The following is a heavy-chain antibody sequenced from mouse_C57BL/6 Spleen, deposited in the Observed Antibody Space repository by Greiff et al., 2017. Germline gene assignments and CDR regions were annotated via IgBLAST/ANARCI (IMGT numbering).Heavy chain of an antibody. CDR3: ARASNFVYWYFDV. D-gene: IGHD2-5*01. CDR1: GYTFTTYP. CDR2: FYPYNDDT. V-gene: IGHV1-47*01. Sequence: VQLQQSGAELVKPGASVKMSCKASGYTFTTYPIEWMKQNHGKSLEWIGNFYPYNDDTKYNEKFKGKATLTVEKSSSSVYLELSRLTSYDSAVYYCARASNFVYWYFDVWGAGTTVTVSS. J-gene: IGHJ1*01.